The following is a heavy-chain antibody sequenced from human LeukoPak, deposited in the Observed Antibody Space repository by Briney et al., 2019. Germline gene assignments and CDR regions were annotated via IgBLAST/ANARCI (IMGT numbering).Heavy chain of an antibody. CDR1: GFTFSNAW. J-gene: IGHJ3*02. CDR2: IRSKAYGGTT. Sequence: GGSLRLSCVVSGFTFSNAWMSWVRQAPGKGLEWVGFIRSKAYGGTTEYAASVKGRFTISRDDSKSIAYLQMNSLKTEDTAVYYCTGSSSWYSDAFDIWGQGTMVTVSS. D-gene: IGHD6-13*01. CDR3: TGSSSWYSDAFDI. V-gene: IGHV3-49*04.